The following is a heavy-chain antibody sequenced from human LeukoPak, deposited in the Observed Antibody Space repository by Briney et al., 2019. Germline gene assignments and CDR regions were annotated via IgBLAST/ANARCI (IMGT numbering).Heavy chain of an antibody. J-gene: IGHJ3*02. D-gene: IGHD1-26*01. Sequence: PSETLSLTCAVSGYSISSGYYWGWIRQPPGKGLEWIGYIYYSGSTNYNPSLKSRVTISVDTSKNQFSLKLSSVTAADTAVYYCARDLSGSYPLDAFDIWGQGTMVTVSS. V-gene: IGHV4-38-2*02. CDR1: GYSISSGYY. CDR2: IYYSGST. CDR3: ARDLSGSYPLDAFDI.